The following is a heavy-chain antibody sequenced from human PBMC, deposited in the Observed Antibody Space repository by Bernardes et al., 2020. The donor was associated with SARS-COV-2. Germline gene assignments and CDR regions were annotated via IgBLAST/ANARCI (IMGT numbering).Heavy chain of an antibody. CDR3: ARDNLRYGDLRVGFDY. D-gene: IGHD4-17*01. CDR2: ISAYNGNT. J-gene: IGHJ4*02. Sequence: ASVKVSCKASGYTFSSFVISWVRQAPGQGLEWMGWISAYNGNTNYEQKFQGRVTMTTDRSTATAYMELRSLRSDDTAVYYCARDNLRYGDLRVGFDYWGQGTLVTVPS. CDR1: GYTFSSFV. V-gene: IGHV1-18*01.